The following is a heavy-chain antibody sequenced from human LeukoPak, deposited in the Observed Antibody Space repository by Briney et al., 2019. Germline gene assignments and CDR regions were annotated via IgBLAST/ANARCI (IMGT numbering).Heavy chain of an antibody. CDR2: IYYRSKWYN. V-gene: IGHV6-1*01. J-gene: IGHJ4*02. D-gene: IGHD2-2*01. CDR3: ARDRRMPPTTKVLWRNYFDY. Sequence: SQTLSLTCAISGDSVSSNSAAWNRIRQSPSRGLEWLGRIYYRSKWYNDYAVSVKSRITINPDTSKNQFSLQLNSVTPEDTAVYYCARDRRMPPTTKVLWRNYFDYWGQGTLVTVSS. CDR1: GDSVSSNSAA.